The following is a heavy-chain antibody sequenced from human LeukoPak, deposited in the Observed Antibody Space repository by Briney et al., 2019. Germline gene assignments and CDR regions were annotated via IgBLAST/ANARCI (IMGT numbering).Heavy chain of an antibody. D-gene: IGHD1-1*01. CDR3: TRVAQSGPAGWFDP. CDR1: GFNLNSYM. Sequence: GGSLRLSCAASGFNLNSYMLNWVRQAPGKGLEWVSSISSTGSYIYYADSVKGRFTISRDNPGNVVYLQMDSLRAEDTAVYYCTRVAQSGPAGWFDPWGQGTLVTVSS. J-gene: IGHJ5*02. CDR2: ISSTGSYI. V-gene: IGHV3-21*01.